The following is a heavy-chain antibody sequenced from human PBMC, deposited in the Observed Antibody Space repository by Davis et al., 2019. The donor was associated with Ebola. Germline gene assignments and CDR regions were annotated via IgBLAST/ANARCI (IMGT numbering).Heavy chain of an antibody. CDR2: IYDSGRT. Sequence: PSETLSLTCTFSDGSISSHYWNWIRQPPGKGLEWVGIIYDSGRTHYNPSLKSRVSISADTSKNQFSLNLRSVTAADTAVYYCVRFGRGAYWGQGTLVTVSS. V-gene: IGHV4-59*11. CDR3: VRFGRGAY. D-gene: IGHD3-16*01. J-gene: IGHJ4*02. CDR1: DGSISSHY.